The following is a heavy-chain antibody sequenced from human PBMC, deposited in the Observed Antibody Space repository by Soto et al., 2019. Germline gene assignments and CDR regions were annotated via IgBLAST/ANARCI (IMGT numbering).Heavy chain of an antibody. CDR2: IYYSGST. V-gene: IGHV4-59*01. J-gene: IGHJ4*02. CDR3: ARITSPYRGFWSGPSIDY. Sequence: SETLSLTCTVSGGSISSYYWSWIRQPPGKGLEWIGYIYYSGSTNYNPSLKSRVTISVDTSKNQFSLKLSSVTAADTAVYYCARITSPYRGFWSGPSIDYWGQGTLVTVSS. CDR1: GGSISSYY. D-gene: IGHD3-3*01.